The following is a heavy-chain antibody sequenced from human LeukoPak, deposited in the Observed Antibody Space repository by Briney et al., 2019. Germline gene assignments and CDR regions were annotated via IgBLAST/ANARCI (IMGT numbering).Heavy chain of an antibody. CDR2: ISHSSTSI. J-gene: IGHJ4*02. D-gene: IGHD3-22*01. V-gene: IGHV3-23*01. Sequence: GGSLRLSCAASGFTFRSYAMTWVRQAPGKGLEWVSSISHSSTSIYYADSVKGRFTISRDNSKNSLYLQMNSLRAEDTALYYCARGRNLYYPFLYWRQGTVVRVPS. CDR3: ARGRNLYYPFLY. CDR1: GFTFRSYA.